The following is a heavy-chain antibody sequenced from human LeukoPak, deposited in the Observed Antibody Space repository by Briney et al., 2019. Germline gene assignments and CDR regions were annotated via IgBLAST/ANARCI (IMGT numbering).Heavy chain of an antibody. V-gene: IGHV4-34*01. CDR3: ARRPGSNYVWGSYRYAPYYYYMDV. CDR1: GGSFSGYY. D-gene: IGHD3-16*02. Sequence: ASETLSLTCAVYGGSFSGYYWSWLRQPPGKGLEWCVEINHSGSTNYNPSLKSRVTISVDTSKNQFSLKLSSVTAADTAVYYCARRPGSNYVWGSYRYAPYYYYMDVWGKGTTVTISS. J-gene: IGHJ6*03. CDR2: INHSGST.